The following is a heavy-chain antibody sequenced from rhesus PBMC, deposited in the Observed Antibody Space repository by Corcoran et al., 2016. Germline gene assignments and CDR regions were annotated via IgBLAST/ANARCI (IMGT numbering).Heavy chain of an antibody. CDR1: GYSISRGYG. V-gene: IGHV4-122*02. Sequence: QVQLQESGPGLVKPSETLSLSCAVSGYSISRGYGWSWIRPPPGKGLEWIGYISYSGSSSYTPSFKSRVTISIDTSKNQFSLKVSSVTAADTAVYYCARGGAAAGWYFDYWGQGVLVTVSS. CDR2: ISYSGSS. CDR3: ARGGAAAGWYFDY. D-gene: IGHD6-25*01. J-gene: IGHJ4*01.